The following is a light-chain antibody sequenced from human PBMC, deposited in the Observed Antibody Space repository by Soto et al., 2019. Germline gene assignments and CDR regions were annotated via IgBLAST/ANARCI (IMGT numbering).Light chain of an antibody. CDR2: SNN. Sequence: QSVLTQPTSASGTPGQRVTISCSGSSFNIGSNTVNWYQQLPGTAHKLLIYSNNQRPSGVPDRFSGSKSGTSASLAISGLQSEDEADYYCAAWDDSLNGWVFGGGTKLTVL. CDR3: AAWDDSLNGWV. CDR1: SFNIGSNT. V-gene: IGLV1-44*01. J-gene: IGLJ3*02.